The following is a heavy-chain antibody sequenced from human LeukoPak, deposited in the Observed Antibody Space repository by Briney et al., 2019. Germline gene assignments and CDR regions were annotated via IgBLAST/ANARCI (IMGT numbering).Heavy chain of an antibody. CDR2: IYHSGST. Sequence: LGALSLTSAVPVDSIIGYYWSWVRQPPGKGLEWIGNIYHSGSTNYNPSLKSRVSISLDMYKNQFSLKLSSVTAADTAVYYCARGGSYFAYWGQGTLVTVPS. CDR1: VDSIIGYY. J-gene: IGHJ1*01. V-gene: IGHV4-59*01. D-gene: IGHD1-26*01. CDR3: ARGGSYFAY.